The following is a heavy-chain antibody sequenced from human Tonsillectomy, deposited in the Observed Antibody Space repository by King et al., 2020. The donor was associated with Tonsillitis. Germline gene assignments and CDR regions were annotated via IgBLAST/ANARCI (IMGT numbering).Heavy chain of an antibody. Sequence: VQLVESGGGLIQPGGSLRLSCAASGFTFSSYAMTWVRQAPGKGLEWVSTLSASGDRPDYADSVKGRFTISRDISKSTLFLQMNSLGAADTAVYYCAKSDRIYYDGRGVFNAFDTWGQGTMVTVSS. CDR2: LSASGDRP. CDR3: AKSDRIYYDGRGVFNAFDT. D-gene: IGHD3-22*01. J-gene: IGHJ3*02. V-gene: IGHV3-23*04. CDR1: GFTFSSYA.